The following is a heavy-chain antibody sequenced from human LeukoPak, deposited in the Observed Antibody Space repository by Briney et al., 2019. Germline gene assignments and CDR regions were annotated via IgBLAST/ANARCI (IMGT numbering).Heavy chain of an antibody. J-gene: IGHJ5*02. CDR1: GFTFSSYG. Sequence: GGSLRLSCAASGFTFSSYGMHWVRQAPGKGLDWVAFIRYDGRNKYYADSVKGRFTISRDNSKNTLYLQMNSLRAEDTAVYYCARTLHSSGWFDPWGQGTLVTVSS. D-gene: IGHD6-19*01. V-gene: IGHV3-30*02. CDR2: IRYDGRNK. CDR3: ARTLHSSGWFDP.